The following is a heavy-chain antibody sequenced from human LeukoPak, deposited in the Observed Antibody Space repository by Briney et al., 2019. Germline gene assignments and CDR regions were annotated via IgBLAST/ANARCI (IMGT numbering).Heavy chain of an antibody. Sequence: SETLSHTCTVSGGSISSSSYYWGWIRQPPGKGLEWIGSIYYSGSTYYNPSLKSRVTISVDTSKNQFSLKLSSVTAADTAVYYCAREAGWLVPYYFDYWGQGTLVTVSS. V-gene: IGHV4-39*02. J-gene: IGHJ4*02. CDR1: GGSISSSSYY. CDR2: IYYSGST. D-gene: IGHD6-19*01. CDR3: AREAGWLVPYYFDY.